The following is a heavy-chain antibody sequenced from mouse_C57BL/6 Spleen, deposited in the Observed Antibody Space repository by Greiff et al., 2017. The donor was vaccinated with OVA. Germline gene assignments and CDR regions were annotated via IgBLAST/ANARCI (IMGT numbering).Heavy chain of an antibody. D-gene: IGHD2-2*01. CDR1: GFTFSSYA. CDR3: AREEGLRRGFDY. V-gene: IGHV5-4*01. J-gene: IGHJ2*01. Sequence: DVMLVESGGGLVKPGGSLKLSCAASGFTFSSYAMSWVRQTPEKRLEWVATISDGGSYTYYPDNVKGRFTISRDNAKNNLYLQMSHLKSEDTAMYYCAREEGLRRGFDYWGQGTTLTVSS. CDR2: ISDGGSYT.